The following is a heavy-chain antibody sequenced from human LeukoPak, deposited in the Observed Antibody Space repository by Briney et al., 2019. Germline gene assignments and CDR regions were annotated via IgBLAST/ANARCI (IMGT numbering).Heavy chain of an antibody. CDR1: GFTFSSYG. J-gene: IGHJ3*02. CDR3: AKVEYYDFWSGYEDAFDI. D-gene: IGHD3-3*01. Sequence: GGSLRLSCAASGFTFSSYGMHWVRQAPGKGLEWVAFIRYDGSNKYYADSVKGRFTISRDNYKNTLYLQMNSLRAEDTAVYYCAKVEYYDFWSGYEDAFDIWGQGTMVTVSS. CDR2: IRYDGSNK. V-gene: IGHV3-30*02.